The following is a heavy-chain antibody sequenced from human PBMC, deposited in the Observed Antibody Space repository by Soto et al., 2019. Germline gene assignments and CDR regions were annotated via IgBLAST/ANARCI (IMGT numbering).Heavy chain of an antibody. D-gene: IGHD3-3*01. J-gene: IGHJ6*02. CDR2: IYHSGRT. CDR3: ARDGGRYYAMDV. Sequence: SETLSLTCSVSGYSIGSGYYWSWIRQTPEKGLEWIGNIYHSGRTYYNPSLNSRVTITVDTSKNQFSLKLSSVTAADTAVYYCARDGGRYYAMDVWGQGITVTVSS. CDR1: GYSIGSGYY. V-gene: IGHV4-38-2*02.